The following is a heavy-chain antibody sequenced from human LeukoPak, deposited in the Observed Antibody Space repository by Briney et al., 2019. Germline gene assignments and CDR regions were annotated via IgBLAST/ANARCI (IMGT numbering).Heavy chain of an antibody. CDR1: GFTFSSYG. CDR3: AKDFLVYYYDSRVLDY. Sequence: GGSLRLSCAASGFTFSSYGMHWVRQAPGKGLEWAAFIRYDGSNKYYADSVKGRFTISRDNSKKTLYLQMNSLRPEDTAVYYCAKDFLVYYYDSRVLDYWGQGTLVTVSS. D-gene: IGHD3-22*01. CDR2: IRYDGSNK. J-gene: IGHJ4*02. V-gene: IGHV3-30*02.